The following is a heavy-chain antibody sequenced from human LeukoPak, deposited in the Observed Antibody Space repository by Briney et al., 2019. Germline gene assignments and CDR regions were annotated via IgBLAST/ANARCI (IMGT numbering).Heavy chain of an antibody. CDR2: ISGSGGST. J-gene: IGHJ4*02. CDR3: ARDSSGQR. D-gene: IGHD6-19*01. CDR1: GFTFSSYA. Sequence: GGSLRLSCAASGFTFSSYAMSWVRQAPGKGLEWVPAISGSGGSTYYADSVKGRFTISRDNSKNTPYLKMNSLRAEDTAVYYCARDSSGQRWGQGTLVTVSS. V-gene: IGHV3-23*01.